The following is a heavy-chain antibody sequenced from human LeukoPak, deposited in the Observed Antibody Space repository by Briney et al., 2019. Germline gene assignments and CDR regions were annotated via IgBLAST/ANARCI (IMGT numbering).Heavy chain of an antibody. D-gene: IGHD2-2*01. CDR3: ASDIVVVPAVRGWFDP. CDR2: INPNSGGT. V-gene: IGHV1-2*02. CDR1: GYSFTGYY. Sequence: ASVKVSCKASGYSFTGYYTHWVRQAPGQGLEWMGWINPNSGGTNYAQKFQGRVTMTRDTSISTAYMELSRLRSDDTAVYYCASDIVVVPAVRGWFDPWGQGTLVTVSS. J-gene: IGHJ5*02.